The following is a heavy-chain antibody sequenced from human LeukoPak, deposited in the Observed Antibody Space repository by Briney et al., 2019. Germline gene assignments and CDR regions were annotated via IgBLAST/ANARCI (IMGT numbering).Heavy chain of an antibody. CDR2: MNPNSGNT. Sequence: ASVKVSCKASGYTFTSYDINWVRQATGQGLEWMGWMNPNSGNTGYAQKFQGRVTMTRNTSISTAYMELSSLRSEDTAVYYCARGASGFFYYYDSSGVNWFDPWGQGTLVTVSS. CDR1: GYTFTSYD. J-gene: IGHJ5*02. D-gene: IGHD3-22*01. V-gene: IGHV1-8*01. CDR3: ARGASGFFYYYDSSGVNWFDP.